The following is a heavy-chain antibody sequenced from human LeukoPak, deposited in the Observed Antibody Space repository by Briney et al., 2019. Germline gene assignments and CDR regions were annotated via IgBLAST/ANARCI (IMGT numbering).Heavy chain of an antibody. D-gene: IGHD3-22*01. Sequence: SVKVSCKASGGTFSSYAISWVRQAPGQGLEWMGGIIPIFGTANYAQKFQGRVTITADESTSTAYMELSSLRSEDTAVYYCARALGQYYDSSARYFDYWGQGTLVTVSS. CDR1: GGTFSSYA. J-gene: IGHJ4*02. CDR3: ARALGQYYDSSARYFDY. CDR2: IIPIFGTA. V-gene: IGHV1-69*01.